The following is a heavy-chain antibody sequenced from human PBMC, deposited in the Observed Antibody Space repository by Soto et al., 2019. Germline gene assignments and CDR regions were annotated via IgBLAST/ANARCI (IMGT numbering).Heavy chain of an antibody. J-gene: IGHJ4*02. CDR3: ARDGAVHYYGSGSLRYLDY. CDR1: GFTFSSYG. CDR2: IWYDGSNK. V-gene: IGHV3-33*01. Sequence: PGGSLRLSCAASGFTFSSYGMHWVRQAPGKGLEWVAVIWYDGSNKYYADSVKGRFTISRDNSKNTLYLQMNSLRAEDTAVYYCARDGAVHYYGSGSLRYLDYWGQGTLVTVSS. D-gene: IGHD3-10*01.